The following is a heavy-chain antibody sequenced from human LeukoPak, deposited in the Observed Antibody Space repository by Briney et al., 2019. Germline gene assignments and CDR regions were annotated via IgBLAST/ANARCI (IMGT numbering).Heavy chain of an antibody. CDR2: ISYDGSIK. CDR1: GFTVSTNY. V-gene: IGHV3-30*03. J-gene: IGHJ4*02. CDR3: ARDHPQNY. Sequence: GRSLRLSCAASGFTVSTNYMSWVRQAPGKGLEWVAVISYDGSIKYYTDSVKGRFTISRDNSKNTLYLQMNSLSGEDTAVYYCARDHPQNYWGQGTLVTVSS.